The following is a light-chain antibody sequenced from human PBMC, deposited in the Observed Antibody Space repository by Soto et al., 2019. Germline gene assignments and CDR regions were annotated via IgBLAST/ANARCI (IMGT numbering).Light chain of an antibody. CDR3: TSYAGSNNSV. Sequence: QTVVTQPPSASGSPGQSVTISCTGTSSDVGGYNYVSWYQQHPGKAPKLMIYDVSKRPSGVPDRFSGSKSGNTASLTISGLQAEDEADYYCTSYAGSNNSVFGTGTKVTVL. V-gene: IGLV2-8*01. CDR1: SSDVGGYNY. CDR2: DVS. J-gene: IGLJ1*01.